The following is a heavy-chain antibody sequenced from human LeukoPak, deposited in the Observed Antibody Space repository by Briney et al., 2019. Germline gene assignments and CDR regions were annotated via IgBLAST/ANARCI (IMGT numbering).Heavy chain of an antibody. D-gene: IGHD6-13*01. CDR3: ASSLLGAAALDY. Sequence: PGGSLRLSCGASGFTFNSYVVSWVRQAPGKGLEWVSAIGGSGSNTYYADSVKGRFSISRDNSKNTLYLQMNSLRAEDTAVYYCASSLLGAAALDYWGQGTLVTVSS. CDR2: IGGSGSNT. CDR1: GFTFNSYV. J-gene: IGHJ4*02. V-gene: IGHV3-23*01.